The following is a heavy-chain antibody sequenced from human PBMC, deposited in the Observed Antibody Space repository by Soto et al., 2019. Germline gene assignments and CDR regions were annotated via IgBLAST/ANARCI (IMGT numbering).Heavy chain of an antibody. Sequence: GGSLRLSCAASGFTFSDYSMNWVRQAPGKGLEWVSYISTGSSTIYYADSVKGRFTISRDNAKNSLYLQMNSLRAEDTAVYYCAGSLAVRYFDFWGQGTLVTVSS. J-gene: IGHJ4*02. CDR1: GFTFSDYS. CDR2: ISTGSSTI. V-gene: IGHV3-48*01. CDR3: AGSLAVRYFDF. D-gene: IGHD3-16*01.